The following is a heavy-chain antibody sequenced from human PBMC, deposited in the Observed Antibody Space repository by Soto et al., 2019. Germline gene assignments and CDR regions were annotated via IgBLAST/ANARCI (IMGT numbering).Heavy chain of an antibody. D-gene: IGHD3-3*01. J-gene: IGHJ3*02. Sequence: SVKVSCKASGGTFSGDAIGWVRQAPGQGLEWMGGIIPIFGTANYAQKFQGRVTITADESTSTAYMELSSLRSEDTAVYYCARRRDFWSGYQVASDIWGQGTMVTVS. CDR3: ARRRDFWSGYQVASDI. CDR2: IIPIFGTA. CDR1: GGTFSGDA. V-gene: IGHV1-69*13.